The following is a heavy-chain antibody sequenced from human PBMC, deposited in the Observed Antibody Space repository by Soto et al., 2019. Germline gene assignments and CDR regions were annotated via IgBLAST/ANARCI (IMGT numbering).Heavy chain of an antibody. CDR2: INPNGGTT. V-gene: IGHV1-46*01. D-gene: IGHD5-18*01. CDR3: ATSVNSAMAFDY. J-gene: IGHJ4*02. Sequence: ASVKVSCKASGYTFTHYYIHWVRQAPGQGLEWMGIINPNGGTTTYAQKFRAGFTMTRDTSTSTVYLELSSLRSEDSAIYYCATSVNSAMAFDYWGQGTLVTVSS. CDR1: GYTFTHYY.